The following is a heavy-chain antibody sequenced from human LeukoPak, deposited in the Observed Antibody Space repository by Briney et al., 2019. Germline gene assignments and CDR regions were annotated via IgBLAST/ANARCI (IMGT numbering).Heavy chain of an antibody. D-gene: IGHD2-2*02. CDR2: ISYDGSNK. CDR1: GFTFSSYA. Sequence: GGSLRLSCAASGFTFSSYAMHWVRQAPGKGLEWVAVISYDGSNKYYADSVKGRFTISRDNSKNTLYLQMNSLRAEDTAVYYCARDLERIVVVPAAIAYWGQGTLVTVSS. CDR3: ARDLERIVVVPAAIAY. V-gene: IGHV3-30-3*01. J-gene: IGHJ4*02.